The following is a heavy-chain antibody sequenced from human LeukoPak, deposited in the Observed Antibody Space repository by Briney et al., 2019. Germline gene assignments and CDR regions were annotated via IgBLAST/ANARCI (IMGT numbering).Heavy chain of an antibody. CDR3: ARSEGYDSSGYYHFDY. V-gene: IGHV4-4*09. CDR2: IYTSGNT. Sequence: SETLSLTCTVSGGSISSYYWSWIRQPPGKGLEWIGYIYTSGNTNYNPSLKSRVTISVDTSKNQFSLKPSSVTAADTAVYYCARSEGYDSSGYYHFDYWGQGTLVTVSS. D-gene: IGHD3-22*01. CDR1: GGSISSYY. J-gene: IGHJ4*02.